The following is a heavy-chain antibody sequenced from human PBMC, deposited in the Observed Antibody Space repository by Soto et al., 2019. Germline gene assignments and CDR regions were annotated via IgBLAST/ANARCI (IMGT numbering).Heavy chain of an antibody. V-gene: IGHV1-69*06. CDR2: IIPIFGTA. D-gene: IGHD3-22*01. CDR1: GGTFSSYA. CDR3: ASLGGSSGWRDYFDS. J-gene: IGHJ4*02. Sequence: QVQLVQSGAEVKKPGSSVKVSCKASGGTFSSYAISWVRQAPGQGLEWMGGIIPIFGTATYAQKFQGRVINTADKSPTRAYMGLTGLRSDNTAVHSCASLGGSSGWRDYFDSCGQGTPVTVSS.